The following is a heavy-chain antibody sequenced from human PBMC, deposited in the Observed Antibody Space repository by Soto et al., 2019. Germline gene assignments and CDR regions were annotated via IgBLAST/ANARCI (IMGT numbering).Heavy chain of an antibody. V-gene: IGHV3-23*01. D-gene: IGHD3-3*01. CDR1: GFTFSNYA. CDR3: AKVGTYDFWSGYDSAFDI. CDR2: FSGSGGGT. Sequence: EVLLLESGGGLVQPGGSLRLSCAASGFTFSNYAMSWVRQAPGKGLEWVSGFSGSGGGTDYADSVKGRFTISRDNSKNTLYLQMNSLRAEDTAVYYCAKVGTYDFWSGYDSAFDIWGQGTMVTVSS. J-gene: IGHJ3*02.